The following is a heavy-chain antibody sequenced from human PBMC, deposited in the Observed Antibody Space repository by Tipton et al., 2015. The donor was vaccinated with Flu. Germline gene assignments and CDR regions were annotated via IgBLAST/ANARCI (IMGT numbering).Heavy chain of an antibody. J-gene: IGHJ2*01. D-gene: IGHD3-16*01. V-gene: IGHV4-31*03. Sequence: TLSLTCTVSGGSMNTNDYYWSWIRQHPRKGLEWVGYIHYSGSTYYNPSLKSRLSISVDASKNQFSLKLSSVTAADTAIYYCARDIRFGVVVPRGYLDLWGRGTLVTVSS. CDR3: ARDIRFGVVVPRGYLDL. CDR2: IHYSGST. CDR1: GGSMNTNDYY.